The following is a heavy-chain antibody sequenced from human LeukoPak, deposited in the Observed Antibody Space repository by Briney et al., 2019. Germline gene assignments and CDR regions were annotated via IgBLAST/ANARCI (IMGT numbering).Heavy chain of an antibody. CDR1: GFTFSSYA. V-gene: IGHV3-30*04. CDR2: ISYDGSNK. Sequence: GGSLRLSCAASGFTFSSYAMHWVRQAPGKGLEWVAVISYDGSNKYYADSVKGRFTISRENSKNMLYLQMNSLRAEDTAVYYCAKDQHYYDSSGYYLDYWGQGTLVTVSS. CDR3: AKDQHYYDSSGYYLDY. J-gene: IGHJ4*02. D-gene: IGHD3-22*01.